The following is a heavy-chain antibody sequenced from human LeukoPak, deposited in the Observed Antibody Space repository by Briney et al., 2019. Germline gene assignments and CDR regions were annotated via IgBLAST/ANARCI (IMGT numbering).Heavy chain of an antibody. CDR1: GGSFSGYY. J-gene: IGHJ4*02. Sequence: PSETLSLTCAVYGGSFSGYYWSWIRQPPGKGLEWIGEINHSGSTNYNPSLKSRVTISVDTSKNQFSLKLSSVTAADTAVYYCARQGEIPDNYYLDYWGQGTLVTVSS. CDR2: INHSGST. V-gene: IGHV4-34*01. CDR3: ARQGEIPDNYYLDY. D-gene: IGHD3-16*01.